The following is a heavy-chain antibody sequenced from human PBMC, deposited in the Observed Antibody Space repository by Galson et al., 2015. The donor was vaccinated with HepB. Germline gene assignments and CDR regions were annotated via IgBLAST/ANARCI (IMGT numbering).Heavy chain of an antibody. V-gene: IGHV4-59*08. Sequence: TLSLTCTVSGGSISGYYWSWIRQPPGKGLEWIGYLYNSGSTTYSPSLKSRVTISLDMSRNQFSLKLSYVTAADTAVYYCSRGGNGVAFDIWSQGTMVTVSS. J-gene: IGHJ3*02. D-gene: IGHD2-8*01. CDR2: LYNSGST. CDR1: GGSISGYY. CDR3: SRGGNGVAFDI.